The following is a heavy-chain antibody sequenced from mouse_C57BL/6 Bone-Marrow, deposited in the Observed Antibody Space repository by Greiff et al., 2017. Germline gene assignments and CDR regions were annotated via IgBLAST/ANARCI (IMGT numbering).Heavy chain of an antibody. Sequence: QVQLQQSGAELVKPGASVKLSCKASGYTFTSYWMQWVKQRPGQGLEWIGEIDPSDSYTNYNQKFKGKATLTVDTSSSTAYMQLSSLTSEDSAVYYCCLLSYLHYWGQGTSVTVSS. D-gene: IGHD2-10*01. CDR1: GYTFTSYW. J-gene: IGHJ4*01. V-gene: IGHV1-50*01. CDR3: CLLSYLHY. CDR2: IDPSDSYT.